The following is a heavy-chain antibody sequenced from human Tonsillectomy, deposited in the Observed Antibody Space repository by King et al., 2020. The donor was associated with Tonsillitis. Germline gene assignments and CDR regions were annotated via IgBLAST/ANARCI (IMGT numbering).Heavy chain of an antibody. V-gene: IGHV4-4*07. D-gene: IGHD6-19*01. CDR2: IHTSVST. J-gene: IGHJ4*02. CDR3: ARDQPVDSTRFDY. CDR1: GASMSTYY. Sequence: VQLQESGPGLVKPSETLSLTCTVSGASMSTYYWSWIRQPAEKGLEGIGRIHTSVSTNYNPSLDSRGTMSVDTSKNQSSLKLTSMTAADTAVYYCARDQPVDSTRFDYWGQGILVTVSS.